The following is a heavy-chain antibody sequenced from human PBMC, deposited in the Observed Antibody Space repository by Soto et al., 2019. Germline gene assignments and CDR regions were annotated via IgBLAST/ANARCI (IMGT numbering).Heavy chain of an antibody. CDR2: IRSKAYGGTT. V-gene: IGHV3-49*03. CDR1: GFTFGDYA. CDR3: TRDARQYCSGSSCYSGTHFDY. J-gene: IGHJ4*02. Sequence: EVQLVESGGGLVQPGRSLRLSCTASGFTFGDYAMSWFRQAPGKGLEWVGFIRSKAYGGTTEYAASVKGRFTISRDASRSIAYLQMNSLQTEDTAVYYCTRDARQYCSGSSCYSGTHFDYWGQGTLVTVSS. D-gene: IGHD2-15*01.